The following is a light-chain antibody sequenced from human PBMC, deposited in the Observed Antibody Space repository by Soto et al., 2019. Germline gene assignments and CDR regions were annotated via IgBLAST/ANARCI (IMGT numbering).Light chain of an antibody. CDR2: GAS. J-gene: IGKJ1*01. CDR3: HQYNNWPPWT. Sequence: EIVMTQSPATLSVSPGERATLSCRASQRVSSNLAWYQQKPGQAPRLLIYGASTRATGIPARFSGSGSEAEFPLTISSLLSEDFAVYYCHQYNNWPPWTFGQGTKVDIK. CDR1: QRVSSN. V-gene: IGKV3-15*01.